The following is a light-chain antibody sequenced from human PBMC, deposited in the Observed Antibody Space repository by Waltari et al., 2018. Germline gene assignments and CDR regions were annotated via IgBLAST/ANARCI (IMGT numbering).Light chain of an antibody. CDR3: CSYAGTNTWV. Sequence: QSALTQPASVSASPGQSITISCNGTSSDVGDYNLVSWYQQHPAKAPQLLIFEVSKRPTGVSNRFSASKSGNTASMTISGLQAEDEATYHCCSYAGTNTWVFGGGTKVTVL. J-gene: IGLJ2*01. CDR2: EVS. V-gene: IGLV2-23*02. CDR1: SSDVGDYNL.